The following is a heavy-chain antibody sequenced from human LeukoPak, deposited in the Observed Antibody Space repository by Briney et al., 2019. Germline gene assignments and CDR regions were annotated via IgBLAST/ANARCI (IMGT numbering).Heavy chain of an antibody. CDR1: GFTFSDYW. D-gene: IGHD6-19*01. V-gene: IGHV3-74*01. Sequence: PGGSLRLSCVASGFTFSDYWMHWVRQVPERGLAWVVHIYTDGSSTDYADSVKGPFTISRDNAKSTLYLQMNSLRDEDTAVYYCVRDLGSGWSPDYWGQGTVVTVSS. CDR3: VRDLGSGWSPDY. J-gene: IGHJ4*02. CDR2: IYTDGSST.